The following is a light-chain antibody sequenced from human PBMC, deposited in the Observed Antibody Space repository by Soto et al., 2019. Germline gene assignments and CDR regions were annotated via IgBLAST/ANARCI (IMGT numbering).Light chain of an antibody. CDR2: DVT. V-gene: IGLV2-14*01. J-gene: IGLJ1*01. CDR3: NSYTTANTYV. CDR1: SSDIGEYKY. Sequence: QSVLTQPASLSGSPGQSITISCSGSSSDIGEYKYVSWYQQHPGKAPKLMIYDVTNRPSGVSDRFSGSKSGSTASLTISGLQAEDEADYYCNSYTTANTYVFGSGTKVTVL.